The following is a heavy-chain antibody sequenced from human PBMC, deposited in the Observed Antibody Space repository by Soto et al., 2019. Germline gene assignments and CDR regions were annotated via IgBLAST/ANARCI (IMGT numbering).Heavy chain of an antibody. V-gene: IGHV3-23*01. J-gene: IGHJ5*02. Sequence: EVQLLESGGGLVQPGGSLRLSCAASGFTFSSYAMSWVRQAPGKGLEWVSAISGSGGSTYYADSVKGRFTISRDNSKNPLYLQMNSLRAEDLAVYCWAKGGFGPMNWFDPWGQGTLVTVSS. D-gene: IGHD3-10*01. CDR2: ISGSGGST. CDR3: AKGGFGPMNWFDP. CDR1: GFTFSSYA.